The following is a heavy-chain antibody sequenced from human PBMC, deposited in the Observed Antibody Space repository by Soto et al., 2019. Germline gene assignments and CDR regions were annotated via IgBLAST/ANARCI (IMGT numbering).Heavy chain of an antibody. J-gene: IGHJ3*02. D-gene: IGHD4-17*01. CDR3: ARDPDYGDYRDAFDI. V-gene: IGHV3-48*01. CDR1: GLTFSSYS. CDR2: ISSSSSTI. Sequence: GGSLRLSCAASGLTFSSYSMNWVRQATGKGLEWVSYISSSSSTIYYADSVKGRFTISRDNAKNSLYLQMNSLRAEDTAVYYCARDPDYGDYRDAFDIWGQGTMVTVSS.